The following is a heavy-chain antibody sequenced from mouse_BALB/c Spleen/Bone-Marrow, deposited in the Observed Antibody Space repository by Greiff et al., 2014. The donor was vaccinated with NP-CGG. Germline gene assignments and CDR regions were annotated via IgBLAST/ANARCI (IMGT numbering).Heavy chain of an antibody. Sequence: EVQLQQSGSELVKPGASVKLSCAASGFNIKDTYMHWVKQRPEQGLEWIGRIDPANGDTKYDPKFQGKATITADTSSNTAYLQLSSLTSGDTAVYYCTRPSFYYGSSYWYFDVWGAGTTVTVSS. J-gene: IGHJ1*01. CDR3: TRPSFYYGSSYWYFDV. D-gene: IGHD1-1*01. V-gene: IGHV14-3*02. CDR1: GFNIKDTY. CDR2: IDPANGDT.